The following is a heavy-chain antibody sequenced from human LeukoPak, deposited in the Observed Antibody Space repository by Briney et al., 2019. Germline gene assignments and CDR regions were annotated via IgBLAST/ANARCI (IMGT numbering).Heavy chain of an antibody. CDR2: IDHSGNT. D-gene: IGHD1-26*01. CDR3: ARSAHSGSYSPFDY. J-gene: IGHJ4*02. V-gene: IGHV4-34*01. CDR1: IGSFSGYH. Sequence: SETLSLTCAVYIGSFSGYHWSWIRQPPGRGLEWIGEIDHSGNTKYNPSLKSRVTISVDTSKNQFSLKLRALSAADTAVYYCARSAHSGSYSPFDYWGQGTLVTVSS.